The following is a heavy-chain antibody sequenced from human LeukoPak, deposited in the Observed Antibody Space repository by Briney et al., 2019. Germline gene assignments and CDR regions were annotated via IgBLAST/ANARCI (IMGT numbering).Heavy chain of an antibody. CDR2: ISGSGGST. D-gene: IGHD3-10*01. J-gene: IGHJ4*02. Sequence: GGSLRLSCAASGFTFSSYAMSWVRQAPGKGLEWVSAISGSGGSTYYADSVKGRFTISRDNSKNTLYLQMNSLRAEDTAVYYCAKDFEISYGSGSYDYFDYWGQGTLVTVSS. CDR1: GFTFSSYA. CDR3: AKDFEISYGSGSYDYFDY. V-gene: IGHV3-23*01.